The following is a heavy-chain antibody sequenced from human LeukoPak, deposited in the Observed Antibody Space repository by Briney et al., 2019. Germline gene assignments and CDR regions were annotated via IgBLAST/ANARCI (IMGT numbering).Heavy chain of an antibody. CDR1: GFTFSSYG. CDR3: AKGAGYSYGYGANFLDY. D-gene: IGHD5-18*01. Sequence: GGSLRLSCAASGFTFSSYGMHWVRQAPGKGLEWVAFIRFDGSNKYYADSVKGRFTISRDNSKHTLYLHMNSLRPEDTAVYYCAKGAGYSYGYGANFLDYWGQGTLVTVSS. CDR2: IRFDGSNK. V-gene: IGHV3-30*02. J-gene: IGHJ4*02.